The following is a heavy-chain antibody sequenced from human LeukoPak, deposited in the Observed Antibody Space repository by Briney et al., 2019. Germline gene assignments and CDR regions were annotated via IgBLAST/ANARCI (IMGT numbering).Heavy chain of an antibody. CDR2: ISSSSSYI. J-gene: IGHJ4*02. CDR3: ASSDSSGYYYDY. CDR1: GFTFSSYA. Sequence: GRSLRLSCAASGFTFSSYAMNWVRQAPGKGLEWVSSISSSSSYIYYADSVKGRFTISRDNAKNSLYLQMNSLRAEDTAVYYCASSDSSGYYYDYWGQGTLVTVSS. V-gene: IGHV3-21*01. D-gene: IGHD3-22*01.